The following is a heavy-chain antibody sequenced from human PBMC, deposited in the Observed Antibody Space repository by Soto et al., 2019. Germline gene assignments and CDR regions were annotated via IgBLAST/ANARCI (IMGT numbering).Heavy chain of an antibody. CDR1: GGSFSGYY. CDR3: ARGRSSHGATVTTATTTSLDY. V-gene: IGHV4-34*01. D-gene: IGHD4-17*01. J-gene: IGHJ4*02. CDR2: INHSGST. Sequence: QVQLQQWGAGLLKPSETLSLTCAVYGGSFSGYYWSWIRQPPGKGLEWIGEINHSGSTNYNPSLKSRVTLSVDTSKNQFSLKLSAVTAADTAVYYCARGRSSHGATVTTATTTSLDYWGQGTLVTVSS.